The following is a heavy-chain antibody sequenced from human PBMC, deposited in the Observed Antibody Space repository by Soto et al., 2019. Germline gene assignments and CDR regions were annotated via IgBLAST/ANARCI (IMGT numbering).Heavy chain of an antibody. V-gene: IGHV1-2*02. J-gene: IGHJ4*02. CDR3: ARGSVYSYGYSLDY. Sequence: ASVKVSCKASGYTFTGYYMHWVRQAPGQGPEWMGWINPKSGGTNYAQKFQGRVTMTRDTSISTAYVELSRLRSDDTAVYYCARGSVYSYGYSLDYWGQGTLVTVSS. D-gene: IGHD5-18*01. CDR2: INPKSGGT. CDR1: GYTFTGYY.